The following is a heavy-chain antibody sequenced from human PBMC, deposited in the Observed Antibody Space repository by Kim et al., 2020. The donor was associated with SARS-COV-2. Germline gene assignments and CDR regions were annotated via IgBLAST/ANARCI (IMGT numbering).Heavy chain of an antibody. CDR2: LIPRFNSP. V-gene: IGHV1-69*13. CDR1: GGAFNNYI. CDR3: AREPGRDGYNSHFDS. J-gene: IGHJ4*02. D-gene: IGHD5-12*01. Sequence: SVKVSCKASGGAFNNYIINWVRQAPGQGLEWMGGLIPRFNSPIYAQKFQGRVTFSADVSTTTSYMELNSLTSEDTAVYYCAREPGRDGYNSHFDSWGQGTLVTVSS.